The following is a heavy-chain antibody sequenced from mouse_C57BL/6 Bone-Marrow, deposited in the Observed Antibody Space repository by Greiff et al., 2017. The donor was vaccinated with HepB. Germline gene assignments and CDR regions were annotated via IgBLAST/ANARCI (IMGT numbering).Heavy chain of an antibody. Sequence: VKLQESGPGLVAPSQSLSITCTVSGFSLTSYGVDWVRQSPGKGLEWLGVIWGVGSTTYNSALKSRLSISKDNSKSQVFLKMNSRQTDDTAMYYCAIIYYDYDGYYAMDYWGQGTSVTVSS. D-gene: IGHD2-4*01. CDR3: AIIYYDYDGYYAMDY. V-gene: IGHV2-6*01. CDR2: IWGVGST. CDR1: GFSLTSYG. J-gene: IGHJ4*01.